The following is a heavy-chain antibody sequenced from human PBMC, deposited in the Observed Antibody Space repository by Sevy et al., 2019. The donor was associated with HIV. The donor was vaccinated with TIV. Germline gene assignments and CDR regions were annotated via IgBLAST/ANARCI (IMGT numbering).Heavy chain of an antibody. CDR3: AKDFTGYNGMDV. CDR2: ISYHGRDK. Sequence: GGFLRLSCVVSGITFSTSGMHWVRQAPGKGLEWMAVISYHGRDKFYADSVKGRSTISRDNSKNILYLQMISLRAEDMAVYYCAKDFTGYNGMDVWGQGTMVTVSS. V-gene: IGHV3-30*18. D-gene: IGHD3-9*01. CDR1: GITFSTSG. J-gene: IGHJ6*02.